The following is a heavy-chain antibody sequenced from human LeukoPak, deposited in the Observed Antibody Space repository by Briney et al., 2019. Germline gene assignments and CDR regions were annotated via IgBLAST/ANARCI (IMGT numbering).Heavy chain of an antibody. CDR3: ASGMGFGDLFFDY. V-gene: IGHV4-59*08. CDR1: GGSISSYH. CDR2: IYYSGST. D-gene: IGHD3-10*01. J-gene: IGHJ4*02. Sequence: SETLSLTCTVSGGSISSYHWSWIRQPPGKGLEWIGYIYYSGSTNYNPSLKSRVTISVDTSKNQFSLKLSSVTAADTAVYYCASGMGFGDLFFDYWGQGTLVTVYS.